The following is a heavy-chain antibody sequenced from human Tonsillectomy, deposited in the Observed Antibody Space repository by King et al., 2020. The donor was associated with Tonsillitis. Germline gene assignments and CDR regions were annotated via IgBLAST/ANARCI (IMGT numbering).Heavy chain of an antibody. CDR1: GYTFTSYG. CDR3: ARGGSYYPD. CDR2: ISAYSGKT. V-gene: IGHV1-18*01. D-gene: IGHD1-26*01. J-gene: IGHJ4*02. Sequence: VQLVQSGAEVKKPGASVKVSYKASGYTFTSYGFSWVRQAPGQGLEWMGWISAYSGKTDYSHNFQGRVTLTTDPSPSTAYMDLRGLRTGDTAVYYCARGGSYYPDWGQGTLVTVAS.